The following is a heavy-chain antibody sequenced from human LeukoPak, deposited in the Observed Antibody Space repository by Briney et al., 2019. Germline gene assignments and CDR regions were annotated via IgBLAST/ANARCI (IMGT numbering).Heavy chain of an antibody. CDR2: INGDGSST. D-gene: IGHD2-15*01. J-gene: IGHJ5*02. CDR1: GFTFGNYW. Sequence: GGSLRLSCAASGFTFGNYWMHWVRQAPGKGLVWVSRINGDGSSTNYADSVKGRFTISRDNAKNTLYLQMNSLRAEDTAVYYCAKCSGGNCYHSDDHWGQGTLVTVSP. CDR3: AKCSGGNCYHSDDH. V-gene: IGHV3-74*01.